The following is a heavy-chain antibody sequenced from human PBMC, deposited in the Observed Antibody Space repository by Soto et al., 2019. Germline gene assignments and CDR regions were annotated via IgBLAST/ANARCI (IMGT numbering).Heavy chain of an antibody. J-gene: IGHJ6*02. CDR3: AISGSTVVVVVNGYYYYAMDF. V-gene: IGHV1-69*12. Sequence: QVQLVQSGAEVKKPGSSVKVSCKASGGTFRRDAISWVRQAPGQVLEWMGGIIPISGTAHYEQKIQGRVAITADESTRTGYMELSSLRSEDTAVYYCAISGSTVVVVVNGYYYYAMDFWGQGTTVTVSS. D-gene: IGHD3-22*01. CDR1: GGTFRRDA. CDR2: IIPISGTA.